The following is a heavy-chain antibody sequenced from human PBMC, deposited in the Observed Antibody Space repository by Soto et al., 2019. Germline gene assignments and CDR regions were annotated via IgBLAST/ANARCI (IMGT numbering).Heavy chain of an antibody. CDR2: TYYRSKWYN. D-gene: IGHD6-6*01. V-gene: IGHV6-1*01. Sequence: SQTLSLTCAISGDSVSSNSAAWNWIRQSPSRGLEWLGRTYYRSKWYNDYAVSVKSRITINPDTSKNQFSLQLNSVTPEDTAVHYCARELGGYSSSSTAWANWFDPWGQGTLVTVSS. CDR3: ARELGGYSSSSTAWANWFDP. J-gene: IGHJ5*02. CDR1: GDSVSSNSAA.